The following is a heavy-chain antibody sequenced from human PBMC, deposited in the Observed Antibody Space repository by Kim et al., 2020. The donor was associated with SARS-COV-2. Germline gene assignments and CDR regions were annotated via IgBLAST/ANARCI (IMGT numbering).Heavy chain of an antibody. Sequence: TNHNPPLKSRVTISVDTSKNQFSLKLSSVTAADTAVYYCARGGSTVSTEYWGQGTLVTVSS. V-gene: IGHV4-59*09. J-gene: IGHJ4*02. D-gene: IGHD4-17*01. CDR2: T. CDR3: ARGGSTVSTEY.